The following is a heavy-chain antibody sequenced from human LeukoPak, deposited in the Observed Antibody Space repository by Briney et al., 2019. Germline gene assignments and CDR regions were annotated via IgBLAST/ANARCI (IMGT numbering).Heavy chain of an antibody. CDR2: MNPNSGNT. CDR1: GYTFTSYD. Sequence: GASVKVSCKASGYTFTSYDINWVRQATGQGLEWMGWMNPNSGNTGYAQKFQGRVTITWNTSISTAYMELRSLRSEDTAVYYCARGGYYDFWSGYSSNWFDPWGQGTLVTVSS. D-gene: IGHD3-3*01. J-gene: IGHJ5*02. CDR3: ARGGYYDFWSGYSSNWFDP. V-gene: IGHV1-8*03.